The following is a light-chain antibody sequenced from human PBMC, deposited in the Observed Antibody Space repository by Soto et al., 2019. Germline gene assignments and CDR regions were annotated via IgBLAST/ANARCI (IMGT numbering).Light chain of an antibody. Sequence: EIVLTQSPATLSLSPGDRATLSCRTCQTVTNFLAWYQQKPGQAPSLLIYDVSTRATGVPARFTGSGSGTDFTLTISSLEPEDFAVYYCQQRSNWPLTFGGGTKVEI. J-gene: IGKJ4*01. CDR3: QQRSNWPLT. CDR1: QTVTNF. V-gene: IGKV3-11*01. CDR2: DVS.